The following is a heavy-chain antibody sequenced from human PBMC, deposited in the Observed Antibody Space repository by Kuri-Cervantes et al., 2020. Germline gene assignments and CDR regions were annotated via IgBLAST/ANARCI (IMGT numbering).Heavy chain of an antibody. D-gene: IGHD6-19*01. V-gene: IGHV3-9*01. CDR1: GFTFRTYG. Sequence: SLKISCEASGFTFRTYGIHWVRQAPGKGLEWVSGISWNSGSIGYADSVKGRFTISRDNAKNSLYLQMNSLRAEDTAVYYCARDIGIAVAGTAFDYWGQGTLVTVSS. J-gene: IGHJ4*02. CDR3: ARDIGIAVAGTAFDY. CDR2: ISWNSGSI.